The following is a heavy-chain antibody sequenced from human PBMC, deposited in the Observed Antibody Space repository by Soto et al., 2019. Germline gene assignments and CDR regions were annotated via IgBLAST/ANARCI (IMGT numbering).Heavy chain of an antibody. CDR1: GGSMSSNY. CDR3: VSYRGAFYFDH. V-gene: IGHV4-59*01. J-gene: IGHJ4*02. CDR2: VYYGGT. D-gene: IGHD4-4*01. Sequence: PSETLSLTCTVSGGSMSSNYWSWIRQSPAKGLEWIGFVYYGGTNYNPSFESRVTMSVDTPKKQFSLESSDVTAADTAVYYGVSYRGAFYFDHWGQGTLVTVSS.